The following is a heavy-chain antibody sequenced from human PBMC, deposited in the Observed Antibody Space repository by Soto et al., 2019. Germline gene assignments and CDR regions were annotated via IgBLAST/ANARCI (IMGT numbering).Heavy chain of an antibody. V-gene: IGHV3-30-3*01. CDR3: ARARVVPAAIHYYYGMDV. Sequence: ESGGGVVQPGRSLRLSCAASGFTFSSYAMHWVRQAPGKGLEWVAVISYDGSNKYYADSVKGRFTISRDNSKNTLYLQMNSLRAEDTAVYYCARARVVPAAIHYYYGMDVWGQGTTVTVSS. CDR2: ISYDGSNK. D-gene: IGHD2-2*02. CDR1: GFTFSSYA. J-gene: IGHJ6*02.